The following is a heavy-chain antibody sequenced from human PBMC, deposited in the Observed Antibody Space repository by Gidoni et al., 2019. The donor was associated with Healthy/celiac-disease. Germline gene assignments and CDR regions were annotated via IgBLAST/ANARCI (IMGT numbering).Heavy chain of an antibody. V-gene: IGHV1-69*01. Sequence: QVQLVQSGAEVRKPGSSVKVSCKASGGHFSSYAISWVRQAPGQGLEWMGGIIPIFGTANYAQKFQGRVTITADESTSTAYMELSSLRSEDTAVYYCARDLGKLAGYSLLDPWGQGTLVTVSS. CDR1: GGHFSSYA. D-gene: IGHD5-18*01. J-gene: IGHJ5*02. CDR3: ARDLGKLAGYSLLDP. CDR2: IIPIFGTA.